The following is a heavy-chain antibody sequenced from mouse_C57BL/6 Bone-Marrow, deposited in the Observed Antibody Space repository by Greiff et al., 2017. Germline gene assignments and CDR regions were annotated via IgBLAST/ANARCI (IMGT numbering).Heavy chain of an antibody. CDR2: IYPSDSDT. Sequence: QVQLQQPGAELVKPGSSVKLSCKASGYTFTSYWMDWVKQRPGQGLDWIGMIYPSDSDTNYNQKFKDKATLTVDKSSSTAYMQLSSLASEDSAVYYCGRGSGDLHFEGWGTGTTVTVSS. CDR1: GYTFTSYW. J-gene: IGHJ1*03. CDR3: GRGSGDLHFEG. D-gene: IGHD1-3*01. V-gene: IGHV1-61*01.